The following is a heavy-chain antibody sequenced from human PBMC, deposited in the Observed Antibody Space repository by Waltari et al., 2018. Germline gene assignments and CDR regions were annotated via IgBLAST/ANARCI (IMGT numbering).Heavy chain of an antibody. CDR2: IHGSGESN. CDR1: GYSISGYY. V-gene: IGHV4-38-2*01. CDR3: ARAGEYSNYINDY. Sequence: QVQLQESGPGLVKPSETLSLTCAVSGYSISGYYWSWIRQPPGKGLEWIGYIHGSGESNYLNPSLKSRVTLSVDTSKNQFSLKLSSVTAADTAVYYCARAGEYSNYINDYWGQGVLVTVSS. D-gene: IGHD4-4*01. J-gene: IGHJ4*02.